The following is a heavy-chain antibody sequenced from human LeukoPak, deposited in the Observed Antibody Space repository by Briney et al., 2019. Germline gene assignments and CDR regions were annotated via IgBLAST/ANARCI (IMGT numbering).Heavy chain of an antibody. CDR1: GFTFSSFG. Sequence: GVSLRLSCAASGFTFSSFGMHWVRQAPGKGLEWVALISYDGSNNYYADSVKGRFTISRDNSKNTLYLQMNSLRAEDTAVYYCARGDYYDYWGQGTLVTVSS. CDR3: ARGDYYDY. J-gene: IGHJ4*02. V-gene: IGHV3-30*03. CDR2: ISYDGSNN.